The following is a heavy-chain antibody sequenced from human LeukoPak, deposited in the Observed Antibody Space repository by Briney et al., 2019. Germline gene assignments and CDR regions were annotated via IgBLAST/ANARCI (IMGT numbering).Heavy chain of an antibody. CDR2: ISGSGGST. J-gene: IGHJ5*02. CDR3: AKDLGKGYCSSTSCYMALGWFDP. CDR1: GFTFRDYG. Sequence: PGRSLRLSCLTSGFTFRDYGLGWVRQAPGKGLEWVSAISGSGGSTYYADSVKGRFTISRDNSKNTLYLQMNSLRAEDTAVYYCAKDLGKGYCSSTSCYMALGWFDPWGQGTLVTVSS. D-gene: IGHD2-2*02. V-gene: IGHV3-23*01.